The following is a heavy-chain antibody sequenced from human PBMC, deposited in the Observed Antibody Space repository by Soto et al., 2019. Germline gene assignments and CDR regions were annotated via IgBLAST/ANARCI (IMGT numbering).Heavy chain of an antibody. Sequence: PGESLKISCKGSGYSFTSYWIGWVRQMPGKGLEWMGIIYPGDSDTRYSPSFQGQVTISADKSISTAYLQWSSLKASDTAMYYCARHISRYCSSTSCYTPTWYYGMDVWGQGTTVTVSS. V-gene: IGHV5-51*01. CDR1: GYSFTSYW. J-gene: IGHJ6*02. CDR3: ARHISRYCSSTSCYTPTWYYGMDV. D-gene: IGHD2-2*02. CDR2: IYPGDSDT.